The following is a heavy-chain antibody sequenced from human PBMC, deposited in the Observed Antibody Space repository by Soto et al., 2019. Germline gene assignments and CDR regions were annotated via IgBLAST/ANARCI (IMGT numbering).Heavy chain of an antibody. CDR2: ISGSGGST. D-gene: IGHD1-7*01. CDR3: AKGRVAGTTRGYFDY. V-gene: IGHV3-23*01. CDR1: GFTFSSYA. J-gene: IGHJ4*02. Sequence: EVQLLESGGGLVQPGGSLRLSCAASGFTFSSYALSWVRQAPGQGLEWVSGISGSGGSTDYADSVKGRFTISGDNSENRLFLQMHCLRAEDTAVYYCAKGRVAGTTRGYFDYWGQGTLVTVSS.